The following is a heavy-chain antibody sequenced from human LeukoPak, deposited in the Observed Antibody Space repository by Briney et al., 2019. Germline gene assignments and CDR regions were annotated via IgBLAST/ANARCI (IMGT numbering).Heavy chain of an antibody. CDR3: ARVPGVRSSSIVHGFDI. Sequence: PSETLSLTCTVSGGLIGSGFYWSWIRQPAGKGLEWIGRIYTSGITNYNPYLKSRVTISADTSKNQFFLKLSSVIAADTAVYYCARVPGVRSSSIVHGFDIWGQGTSVTVSS. CDR2: IYTSGIT. V-gene: IGHV4-61*02. J-gene: IGHJ3*02. D-gene: IGHD6-6*01. CDR1: GGLIGSGFY.